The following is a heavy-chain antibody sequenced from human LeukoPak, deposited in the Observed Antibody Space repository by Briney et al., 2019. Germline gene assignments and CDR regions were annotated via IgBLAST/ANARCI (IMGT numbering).Heavy chain of an antibody. Sequence: PGGSLRLSCAASGFTFSGYAMSWVRQAPGKGLEWVSAISGSGGSTYYADSVKGRFTISRDNSKNTLYLQMNSLRAEDTAVYYCAKDYCDSSGWGFFDYWGQGTLVTVSS. CDR3: AKDYCDSSGWGFFDY. J-gene: IGHJ4*02. D-gene: IGHD3-22*01. V-gene: IGHV3-23*01. CDR1: GFTFSGYA. CDR2: ISGSGGST.